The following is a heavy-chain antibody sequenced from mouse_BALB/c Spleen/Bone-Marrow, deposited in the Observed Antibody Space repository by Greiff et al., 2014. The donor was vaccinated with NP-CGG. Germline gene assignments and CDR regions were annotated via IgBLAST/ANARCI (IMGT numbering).Heavy chain of an antibody. CDR3: ARNTQFAY. D-gene: IGHD5-1-1*01. V-gene: IGHV14-3*02. Sequence: EVQLQQSGGELVKPGASVKLSCTASGFNIKDTYMHWVKQRPEQGLEWIGRIDPANGNTKYDPKFQGKATITADTSSNTAYLQLSSLTSEDTAVYYCARNTQFAYWGQGTLVTVSA. J-gene: IGHJ3*01. CDR2: IDPANGNT. CDR1: GFNIKDTY.